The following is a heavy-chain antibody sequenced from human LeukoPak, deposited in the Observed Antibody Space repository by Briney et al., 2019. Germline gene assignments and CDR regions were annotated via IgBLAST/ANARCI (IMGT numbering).Heavy chain of an antibody. CDR3: ASTSRAGDWYFDL. V-gene: IGHV5-51*01. CDR2: IYPGDSDT. J-gene: IGHJ2*01. Sequence: GESLKISCKGSGYSFTSYWIGWVRQLPGKGLEWVGIIYPGDSDTRYSPSFQGQVTISADKSISTAYLQWSSLKASDTAMYYCASTSRAGDWYFDLWGRGTLVTVSS. CDR1: GYSFTSYW. D-gene: IGHD6-13*01.